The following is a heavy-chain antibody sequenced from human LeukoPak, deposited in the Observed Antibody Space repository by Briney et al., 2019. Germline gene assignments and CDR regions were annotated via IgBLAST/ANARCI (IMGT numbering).Heavy chain of an antibody. J-gene: IGHJ4*02. Sequence: SETLSLTCAVYGGSFSGYYWGWIRQPPGKGLEWIGSMYYTGSTYYNPSLKSRVTISVDTSKNQFSLKLSSVTAADTSMYYCARHFYGSGSYFFDYWGQGTLVTVSS. CDR1: GGSFSGYY. CDR3: ARHFYGSGSYFFDY. D-gene: IGHD3-10*01. V-gene: IGHV4-39*01. CDR2: MYYTGST.